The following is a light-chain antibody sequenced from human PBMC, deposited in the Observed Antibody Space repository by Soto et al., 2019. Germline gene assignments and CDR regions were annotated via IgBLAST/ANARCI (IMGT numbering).Light chain of an antibody. CDR2: GAS. CDR3: QQYNNWPPWT. Sequence: EIVVAQPPVTMSASPGERAILSCSASQSVSSNLAWYQQKPGQAPRLLIYGASTRATGIPARFSGSGSGTEFTLTISSLRSEDFAVCYCQQYNNWPPWTFGQGTKVDIK. J-gene: IGKJ1*01. V-gene: IGKV3-15*01. CDR1: QSVSSN.